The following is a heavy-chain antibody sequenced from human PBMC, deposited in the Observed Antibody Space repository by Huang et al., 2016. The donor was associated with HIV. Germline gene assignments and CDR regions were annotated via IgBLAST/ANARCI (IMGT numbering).Heavy chain of an antibody. J-gene: IGHJ3*02. V-gene: IGHV4-34*01. Sequence: QVQLQQWGAGLLKPSETLSLTCAVYGGSFSGYYWSGIRQSPGKGLEWIWEINHSGSTNYNPSLKSRLTISVDTSKNQFSLKLSSVTAADTAVYYCARERMMSWLDDHDAFDIWGQGTMVTVSS. D-gene: IGHD1-1*01. CDR2: INHSGST. CDR1: GGSFSGYY. CDR3: ARERMMSWLDDHDAFDI.